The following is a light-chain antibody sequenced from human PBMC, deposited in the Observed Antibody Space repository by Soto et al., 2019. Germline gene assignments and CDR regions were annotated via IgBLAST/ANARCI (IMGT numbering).Light chain of an antibody. CDR3: QQCYNWPLT. J-gene: IGKJ4*01. V-gene: IGKV3-15*01. CDR1: QSVSSR. CDR2: GAS. Sequence: EILMTQSPATLSVSPGERATLSCRASQSVSSRLAWYQQKPGQAPRLLIYGASTRATGVPARFSGSGSGTEFALTISSLQSEDFAVYYCQQCYNWPLTFGGGTKVELK.